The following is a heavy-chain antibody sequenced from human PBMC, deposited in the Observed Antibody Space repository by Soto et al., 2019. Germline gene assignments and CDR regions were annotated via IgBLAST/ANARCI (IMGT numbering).Heavy chain of an antibody. Sequence: ASVKVSCKASGYTFTSYGISWVRQAPGQGLEWMGWISAYNGNTNYAQKLQGRVTMTTDTSTSTAYMELRSLRSDDTDVYYFARDQGYYYDSSGYKPQAYWGQGTLVTVSS. CDR3: ARDQGYYYDSSGYKPQAY. D-gene: IGHD3-22*01. V-gene: IGHV1-18*01. CDR2: ISAYNGNT. J-gene: IGHJ4*02. CDR1: GYTFTSYG.